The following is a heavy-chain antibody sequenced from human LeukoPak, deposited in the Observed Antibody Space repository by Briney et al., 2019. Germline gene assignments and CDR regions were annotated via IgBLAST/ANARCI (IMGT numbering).Heavy chain of an antibody. CDR1: GGSISSSSYY. J-gene: IGHJ4*02. V-gene: IGHV4-39*07. D-gene: IGHD6-13*01. CDR2: IYYSGST. CDR3: ARVLAAAGQLDY. Sequence: PSETLSLTCTASGGSISSSSYYWGWIRQPPGKGLEWIGSIYYSGSTYYNPSLKSRVTISVDTSKNQFSLKLSSVTAADTAVYYCARVLAAAGQLDYWGQGTLVTVSS.